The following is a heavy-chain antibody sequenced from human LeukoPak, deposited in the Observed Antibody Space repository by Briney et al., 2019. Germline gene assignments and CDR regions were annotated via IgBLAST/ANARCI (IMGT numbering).Heavy chain of an antibody. CDR1: GGSFSGYY. CDR2: INHSGST. CDR3: ASLSFAXYGXXAYYXYGMDV. Sequence: PSETLSLTCAVYGGSFSGYYWSWIRQPPGKGLEWIGEINHSGSTNYNPSLKSRVTISVDTSKNQFSLKLSSVTAADTAVYYCASLSFAXYGXXAYYXYGMDVWGQGTTVTVS. V-gene: IGHV4-34*01. J-gene: IGHJ6*02. D-gene: IGHD4-17*01.